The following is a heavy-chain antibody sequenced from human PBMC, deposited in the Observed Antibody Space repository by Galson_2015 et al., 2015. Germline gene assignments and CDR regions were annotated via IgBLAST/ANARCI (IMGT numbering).Heavy chain of an antibody. D-gene: IGHD3-16*01. V-gene: IGHV3-33*01. CDR3: ASGGGKARKLEGLDY. CDR2: IWYDGSNK. CDR1: ELTFSTSG. J-gene: IGHJ4*02. Sequence: SLRLSCAASELTFSTSGMHWVRQAPGKGLEWVAVIWYDGSNKYYADSVIGRFPISRDNFKNTLYLQMNSLSAEDTAVYYCASGGGKARKLEGLDYWGQGTLVTVSS.